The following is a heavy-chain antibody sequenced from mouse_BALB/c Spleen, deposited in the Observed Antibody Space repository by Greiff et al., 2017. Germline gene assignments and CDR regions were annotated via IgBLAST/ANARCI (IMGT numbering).Heavy chain of an antibody. Sequence: EVKLVESGPELVKPGASVKVSCKASGYAFTSYNMYWVKQSHGKSLEWIGYIDPYNGGTSYNQKFKGKATLTVDKSSSTAYMHLNSLTSEDSAVYYCARDYRYDMDYWGQGTSVTVSS. V-gene: IGHV1S135*01. CDR3: ARDYRYDMDY. CDR1: GYAFTSYN. D-gene: IGHD2-14*01. CDR2: IDPYNGGT. J-gene: IGHJ4*01.